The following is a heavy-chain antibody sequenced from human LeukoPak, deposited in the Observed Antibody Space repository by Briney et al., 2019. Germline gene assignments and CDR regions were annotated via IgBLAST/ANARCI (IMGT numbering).Heavy chain of an antibody. CDR3: ARDHPILLWFGERTYYFDY. Sequence: GSLRLSCAASGFTFSSYWMHWVRQAPGKGLVWVSRINSDGSSTSYADSVKGRFTISRDNAKNTLYLQMNSLRAEDTAVYYCARDHPILLWFGERTYYFDYWGQGTLVTVSS. CDR1: GFTFSSYW. D-gene: IGHD3-10*01. J-gene: IGHJ4*02. V-gene: IGHV3-74*01. CDR2: INSDGSST.